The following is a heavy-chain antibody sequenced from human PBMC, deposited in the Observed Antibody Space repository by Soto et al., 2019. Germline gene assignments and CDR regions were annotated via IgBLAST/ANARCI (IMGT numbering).Heavy chain of an antibody. CDR3: AKNQGVELVPLATVDWFDP. CDR2: ISGSGFKK. Sequence: LRLSCAASGFIFENFGMSWVRQAPGRGLEWISSISGSGFKKYYADSVKGRFTISRDNSKSTVYLELNNLSAEDTAVYHCAKNQGVELVPLATVDWFDPWGQGSVVTVSS. J-gene: IGHJ5*02. D-gene: IGHD1-26*01. V-gene: IGHV3-23*01. CDR1: GFIFENFG.